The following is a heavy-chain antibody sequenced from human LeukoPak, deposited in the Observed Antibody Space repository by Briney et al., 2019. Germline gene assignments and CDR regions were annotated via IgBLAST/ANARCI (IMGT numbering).Heavy chain of an antibody. CDR3: AKGYYSNLSYYYYYGMDV. Sequence: PGGSLRLSCAASGFTFSSYAMSWVRQAPGKGLEWVSAISGSGGSTYYADSVKGRFTISRDNSKNTLYLQMNSLRAEDTAVYYCAKGYYSNLSYYYYYGMDVWGQGTTVTVSS. J-gene: IGHJ6*02. CDR2: ISGSGGST. D-gene: IGHD4-11*01. CDR1: GFTFSSYA. V-gene: IGHV3-23*01.